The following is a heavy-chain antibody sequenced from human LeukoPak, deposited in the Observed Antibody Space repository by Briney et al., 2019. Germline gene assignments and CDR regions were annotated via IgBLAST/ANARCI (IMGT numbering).Heavy chain of an antibody. CDR2: IYYSGST. CDR3: ARGVIPNYDILTGYYKRRENAFDI. CDR1: GGSISSYY. V-gene: IGHV4-59*01. Sequence: SETLSLTCTVSGGSISSYYWSWIRQPPGKGLEWIGYIYYSGSTNYNPSLKSRVTISVDTSKNQFSLKLSSVTAAGTAVYYCARGVIPNYDILTGYYKRRENAFDIWSQGTMVTVSS. D-gene: IGHD3-9*01. J-gene: IGHJ3*02.